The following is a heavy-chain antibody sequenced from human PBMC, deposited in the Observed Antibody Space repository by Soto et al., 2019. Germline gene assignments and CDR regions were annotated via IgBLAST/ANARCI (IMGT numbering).Heavy chain of an antibody. J-gene: IGHJ6*02. CDR2: IYYSGST. D-gene: IGHD4-17*01. V-gene: IGHV4-59*01. Sequence: SETLSLTCTVSGGSISSYYWSWIRQPPGKGLEWIGYIYYSGSTNYNPSLKSRVTISVDTSKNQFSLKLSSVTAADTAVYYCARGEGDYRFYYYYGMDVWGQGTTVTVSS. CDR3: ARGEGDYRFYYYYGMDV. CDR1: GGSISSYY.